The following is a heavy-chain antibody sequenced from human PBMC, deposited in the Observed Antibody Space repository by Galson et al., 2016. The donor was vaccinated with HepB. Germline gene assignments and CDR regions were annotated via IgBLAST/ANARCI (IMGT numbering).Heavy chain of an antibody. CDR3: VRDRSGWHGGTLDY. Sequence: PALVKPPQTLTLTCTFSGFSLTTSGVGVGWIRQPPGKALEWLAVIYWDDDKRYSPSLKSRLIITKDTSKNQVVLKMTNMDPVDTATYFCVRDRSGWHGGTLDYWGQGTLVAVSS. D-gene: IGHD6-19*01. V-gene: IGHV2-5*02. CDR1: GFSLTTSGVG. CDR2: IYWDDDK. J-gene: IGHJ4*02.